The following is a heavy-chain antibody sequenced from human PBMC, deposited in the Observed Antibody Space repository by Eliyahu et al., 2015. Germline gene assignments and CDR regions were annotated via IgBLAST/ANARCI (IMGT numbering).Heavy chain of an antibody. CDR3: ARGGSGTYDYFYYGMDV. CDR1: GFXFRGYW. CDR2: INRDGSSI. V-gene: IGHV3-74*01. J-gene: IGHJ6*02. D-gene: IGHD1-26*01. Sequence: EVQLVESGGGLVQPGGSLRLSCXASGFXFRGYWMHWVRQAPGKGLVWVSRINRDGSSINYADSVKGRFTIFRDNARNTLYLQMDSLGVEDTAVYYCARGGSGTYDYFYYGMDVWGQGATVTVLL.